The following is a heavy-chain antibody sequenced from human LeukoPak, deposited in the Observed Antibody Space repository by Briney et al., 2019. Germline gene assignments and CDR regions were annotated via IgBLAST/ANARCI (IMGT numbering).Heavy chain of an antibody. J-gene: IGHJ5*02. CDR1: GYSITSAYY. Sequence: PSETLSLTCTVSGYSITSAYYWAWIRQPPGKGLEWIGSIYHSGSTYYKPSLKSRVTISVDTSKNQFSLKLSSVTAADTAVYYCARDQRSQGWFDPWGQGTLVTVSS. CDR3: ARDQRSQGWFDP. CDR2: IYHSGST. V-gene: IGHV4-38-2*02.